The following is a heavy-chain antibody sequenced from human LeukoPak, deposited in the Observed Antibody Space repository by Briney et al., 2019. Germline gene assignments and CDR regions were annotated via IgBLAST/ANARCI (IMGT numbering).Heavy chain of an antibody. CDR1: GGTFSGYV. Sequence: SVKVSCKASGGTFSGYVISWVRQAPGQGLEWMGGIIPIFGTANYAQQFQGRVTITADESTSTAYMELSSLRSEDTAVYYCAKHYGGSYESHYCYYMDVWAKGTTVTVSS. J-gene: IGHJ6*03. D-gene: IGHD1-26*01. V-gene: IGHV1-69*01. CDR2: IIPIFGTA. CDR3: AKHYGGSYESHYCYYMDV.